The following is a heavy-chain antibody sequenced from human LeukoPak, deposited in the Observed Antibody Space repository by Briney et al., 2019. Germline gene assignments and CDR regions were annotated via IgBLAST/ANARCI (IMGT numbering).Heavy chain of an antibody. CDR2: ISSQTYGGAT. D-gene: IGHD4-17*01. CDR3: ARVYGDQYFDY. Sequence: PGGSMRLSCTASGFTFGGYAMSWVRQAPGKGLQWVGFISSQTYGGATYFAASVKGRFTISRDDSKSVAYLQMNTLKTEDTAVYYCARVYGDQYFDYWGQGTLVTVSS. V-gene: IGHV3-49*04. J-gene: IGHJ4*02. CDR1: GFTFGGYA.